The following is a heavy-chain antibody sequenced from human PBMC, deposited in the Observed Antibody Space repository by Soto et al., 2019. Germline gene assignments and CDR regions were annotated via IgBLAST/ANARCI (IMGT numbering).Heavy chain of an antibody. CDR3: AREGGSYYWYNWFDP. Sequence: SETLSLTCTVSGGSISSYYWSWIRQPAGKGLEWNGYIYYSGSTNYNPSLKSRVTISVDTSKNQFSLKLSSVTAADTAVYYCAREGGSYYWYNWFDPWGQGTLVTVS. J-gene: IGHJ5*02. CDR1: GGSISSYY. V-gene: IGHV4-59*12. D-gene: IGHD1-26*01. CDR2: IYYSGST.